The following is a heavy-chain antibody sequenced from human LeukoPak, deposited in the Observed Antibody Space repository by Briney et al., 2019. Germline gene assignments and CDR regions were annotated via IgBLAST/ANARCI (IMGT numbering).Heavy chain of an antibody. CDR3: ARDGWMTGTMVRGVIYGMDV. CDR2: INPSGGST. V-gene: IGHV1-46*01. J-gene: IGHJ6*02. D-gene: IGHD3-10*01. Sequence: ASVKVSCKASGYTFTSYYMHWVRQAPGQGLEWMGIINPSGGSTSYAQKFQGRVTMTRDTSTSTVYMELSSLRSEDTAVYYCARDGWMTGTMVRGVIYGMDVWGQGTTVTVSS. CDR1: GYTFTSYY.